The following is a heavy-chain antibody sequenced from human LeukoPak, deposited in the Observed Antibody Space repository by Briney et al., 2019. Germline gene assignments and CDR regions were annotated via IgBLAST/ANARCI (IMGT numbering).Heavy chain of an antibody. CDR1: GYTFTSYD. D-gene: IGHD3-9*01. Sequence: GASVKVSCKASGYTFTSYDINWVRQATGQGLEWMGWMNPHTGNMDYAQKFQGRVTMTSDTSISTAYMEVSSLRSEDTAVYYCARGLSTGYHSGFDSWGQGTLVTVSS. V-gene: IGHV1-8*01. CDR2: MNPHTGNM. CDR3: ARGLSTGYHSGFDS. J-gene: IGHJ4*02.